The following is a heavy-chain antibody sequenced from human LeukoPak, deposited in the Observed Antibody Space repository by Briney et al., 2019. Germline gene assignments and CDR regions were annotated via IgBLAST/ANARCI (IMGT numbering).Heavy chain of an antibody. CDR2: IIPIFGTA. CDR1: GGTFSSYA. V-gene: IGHV1-69*13. D-gene: IGHD6-19*01. J-gene: IGHJ4*02. Sequence: ASVKVSCKASGGTFSSYAISWVRQAPGQGLEWMGGIIPIFGTANYAQKFQGRVTITADESTSTAYMELSSLRSEDTAVYYCARVASSIAVYFDYWGQGTLVTVSS. CDR3: ARVASSIAVYFDY.